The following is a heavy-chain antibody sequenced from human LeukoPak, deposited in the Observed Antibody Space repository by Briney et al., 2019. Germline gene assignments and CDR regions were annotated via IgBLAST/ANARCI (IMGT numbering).Heavy chain of an antibody. V-gene: IGHV4-34*01. D-gene: IGHD2-15*01. CDR2: INHSGST. CDR1: DGSFSSYY. CDR3: AREYCSDVSCHDNWFDP. Sequence: SETLSLTCAVYDGSFSSYYWTWIRQSPGKGLELIGEINHSGSTNFNPSLRSRVTISLDTSKNQFSLRLSSVTAADTAVYYCAREYCSDVSCHDNWFDPWGQGTLVIVSS. J-gene: IGHJ5*02.